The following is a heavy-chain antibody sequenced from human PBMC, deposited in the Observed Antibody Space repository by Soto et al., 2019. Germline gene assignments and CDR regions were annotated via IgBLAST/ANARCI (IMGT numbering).Heavy chain of an antibody. Sequence: SETLSLTCTVSCASFGSGGYYCSSNRQVPGKGLEWIGYIKYSGTTHYSPSLKSRVNISFDKSKNQVFLNLRFVTGADTAVYFCARDVRDTGYSYWFDPWGQGILVTVSS. V-gene: IGHV4-31*03. CDR2: IKYSGTT. CDR3: ARDVRDTGYSYWFDP. CDR1: CASFGSGGYY. J-gene: IGHJ5*02. D-gene: IGHD3-9*01.